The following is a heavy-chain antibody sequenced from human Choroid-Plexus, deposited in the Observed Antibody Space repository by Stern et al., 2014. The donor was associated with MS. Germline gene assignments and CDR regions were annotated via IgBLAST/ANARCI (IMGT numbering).Heavy chain of an antibody. CDR3: AKDRQYLTYFFDH. J-gene: IGHJ5*02. CDR1: GFTLGSCA. CDR2: VSYDGSNK. V-gene: IGHV3-30*18. Sequence: VQLVESGGGVVQPGRPLRLSCVASGFTLGSCAMHWVRQAPGKGLAWVAGVSYDGSNKYYSDSGKGRFTISRDNSQNTLYMQMSSLRPEDTAVYYCAKDRQYLTYFFDHWGQGSLVTVSS. D-gene: IGHD2/OR15-2a*01.